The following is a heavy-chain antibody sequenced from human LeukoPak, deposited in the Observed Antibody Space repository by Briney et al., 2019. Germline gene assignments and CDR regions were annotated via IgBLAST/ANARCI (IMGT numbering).Heavy chain of an antibody. D-gene: IGHD6-13*01. V-gene: IGHV1-18*01. Sequence: GASVKVSCKASGYTFTSYDITWVRQAPGQGLEWMGWISTYNGNTNYAQKLQGRVIVTTDTSTSTAYMELRSLRSDDTAVYYCARGGAAADYDHWGQGTLVTVPS. CDR3: ARGGAAADYDH. CDR2: ISTYNGNT. J-gene: IGHJ4*02. CDR1: GYTFTSYD.